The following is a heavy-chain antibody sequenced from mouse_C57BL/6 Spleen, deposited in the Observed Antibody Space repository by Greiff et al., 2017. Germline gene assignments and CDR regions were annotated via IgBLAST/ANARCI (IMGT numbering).Heavy chain of an antibody. Sequence: QVQLQQSGAELVKPGASVKISCKASGYAFSSYWMNWVKQRPGKGLEWIGQIYPGDGDTNYNGKFKGKATLTADKSSSTAYMQLSSLTSEDSAVYFCSYYCGSGYGGFGYWGQGTLVPVAA. CDR3: SYYCGSGYGGFGY. D-gene: IGHD1-1*01. CDR1: GYAFSSYW. V-gene: IGHV1-80*01. CDR2: IYPGDGDT. J-gene: IGHJ3*01.